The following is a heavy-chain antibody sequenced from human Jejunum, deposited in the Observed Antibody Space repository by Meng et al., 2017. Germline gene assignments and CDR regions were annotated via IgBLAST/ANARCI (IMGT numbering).Heavy chain of an antibody. D-gene: IGHD6-19*01. Sequence: GESLEISCAASGFTVSSNYMTWVRQAPGKGLEWVSIIYSGGSTYYADSVKGRFTISRDNSKNPLFLQMNSLRAEDTAVYYCARGCLSVSGAFDYWGQGTLVTVSS. V-gene: IGHV3-66*01. CDR1: GFTVSSNY. CDR2: IYSGGST. CDR3: ARGCLSVSGAFDY. J-gene: IGHJ4*02.